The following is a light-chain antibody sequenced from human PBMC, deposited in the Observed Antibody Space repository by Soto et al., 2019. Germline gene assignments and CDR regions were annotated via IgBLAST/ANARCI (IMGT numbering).Light chain of an antibody. Sequence: DIQMTQSPSTLSASIGDRVTITCRASQSMNDWLAWYHQKPGKAPKVLIYDASSLQSGVPSRFSGSRSGTEFTLTIDSLQPDDVATYYCLRYNAFSQTFGQGTKVEI. CDR3: LRYNAFSQT. V-gene: IGKV1-5*01. CDR1: QSMNDW. J-gene: IGKJ1*01. CDR2: DAS.